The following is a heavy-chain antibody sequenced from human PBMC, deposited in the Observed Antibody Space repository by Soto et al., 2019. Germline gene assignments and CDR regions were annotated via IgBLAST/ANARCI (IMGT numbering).Heavy chain of an antibody. D-gene: IGHD6-19*01. J-gene: IGHJ3*02. CDR3: ARDRRLAVAGTRAAFDI. CDR2: IWYDGSNK. Sequence: QVQLVESGGGVVQPGRSLRLSCAASGFTFSSYGMHWVRQAPGKGLEWVAVIWYDGSNKYYADSVKGRFTISRDNSKNTLYLQMNSLRAEDTAVYYCARDRRLAVAGTRAAFDIWGQGTMVTVSS. CDR1: GFTFSSYG. V-gene: IGHV3-33*01.